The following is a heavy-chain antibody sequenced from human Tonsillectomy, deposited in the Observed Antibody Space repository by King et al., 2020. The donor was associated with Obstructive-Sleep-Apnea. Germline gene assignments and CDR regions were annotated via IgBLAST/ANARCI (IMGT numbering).Heavy chain of an antibody. J-gene: IGHJ4*02. CDR3: WGQALDY. CDR1: GFTFSGYA. V-gene: IGHV3-23*04. D-gene: IGHD7-27*01. Sequence: VQLVESGGGLVQPGGSLRLSCAASGFTFSGYAMSWVRQAPGKGLEWVSTISGSASSTYYAASVKGRFTISRDNSKNTLYLQMNSLRADDTAVYYCWGQALDYWGQGTLVTVSS. CDR2: ISGSASST.